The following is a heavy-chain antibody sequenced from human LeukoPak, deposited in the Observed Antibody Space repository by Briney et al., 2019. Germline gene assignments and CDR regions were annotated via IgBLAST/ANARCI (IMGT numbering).Heavy chain of an antibody. CDR3: ARESGSYLDY. Sequence: GGSLRLSCAASGFTFSSYAMHWVRQAPGKGLEWVAVISYDGSNKYYADSVKGRFTISRDNSKNTLYLQINSLRAEDTAVYYCARESGSYLDYWGQGTLVTVSS. D-gene: IGHD1-26*01. V-gene: IGHV3-30-3*01. J-gene: IGHJ4*02. CDR1: GFTFSSYA. CDR2: ISYDGSNK.